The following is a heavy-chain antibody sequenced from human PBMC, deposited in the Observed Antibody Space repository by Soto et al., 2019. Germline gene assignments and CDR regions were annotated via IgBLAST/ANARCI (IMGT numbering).Heavy chain of an antibody. V-gene: IGHV3-30*18. D-gene: IGHD3-22*01. J-gene: IGHJ4*02. CDR3: AKDRVVLKYYDSSGYHEY. CDR1: GFTFSSYG. CDR2: ISYDGSNK. Sequence: GGSLRLSCAASGFTFSSYGMHWVRQAPGKGLEWVAVISYDGSNKYYADSVKGRFTISRDNSKNTLYLQMNSLRAEDTAVYYCAKDRVVLKYYDSSGYHEYWGQGTLVTVSS.